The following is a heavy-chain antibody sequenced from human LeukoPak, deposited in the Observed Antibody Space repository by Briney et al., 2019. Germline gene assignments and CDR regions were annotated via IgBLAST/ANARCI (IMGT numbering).Heavy chain of an antibody. V-gene: IGHV1-69*13. D-gene: IGHD2-2*01. J-gene: IGHJ4*02. CDR3: ARDQFLYCSSTSCYFDY. Sequence: SVKVSCKPSGGTFSSYAISWVRQAPGQGLEWMGGIIPIFGTANYAQKFQGRVTITADESTSTAYMELSSLRSEDTAVYYCARDQFLYCSSTSCYFDYWGQGTLVTVSS. CDR2: IIPIFGTA. CDR1: GGTFSSYA.